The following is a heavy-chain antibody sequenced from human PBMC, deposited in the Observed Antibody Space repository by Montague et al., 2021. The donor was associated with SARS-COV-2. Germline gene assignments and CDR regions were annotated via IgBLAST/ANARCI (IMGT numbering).Heavy chain of an antibody. CDR3: AKHSSGYERGFEY. D-gene: IGHD3-22*01. Sequence: SLRLSCAASGFIFSHYAMSWVRQAPGKGLEWVSAISTTGYSTFYSDSVXGRFTISRDNSKNTLYLQMNSLRAEDTAVYYCAKHSSGYERGFEYWGQGTLVTVSS. J-gene: IGHJ4*02. V-gene: IGHV3-23*01. CDR2: ISTTGYST. CDR1: GFIFSHYA.